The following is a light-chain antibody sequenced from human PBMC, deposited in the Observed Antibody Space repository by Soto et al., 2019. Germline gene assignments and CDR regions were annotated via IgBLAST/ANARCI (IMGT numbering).Light chain of an antibody. CDR2: EVS. CDR1: SSDVGGYNY. J-gene: IGLJ7*01. CDR3: SSYTSSITLAV. V-gene: IGLV2-14*01. Sequence: QSVLTQPASVSGSPGQSITISCTGTSSDVGGYNYVSWYQQHPGKAPKLMIYEVSNRPSGVSNRFSGSKSGNTASLTISGLQAEDEADYYCSSYTSSITLAVFGGGTQLTVL.